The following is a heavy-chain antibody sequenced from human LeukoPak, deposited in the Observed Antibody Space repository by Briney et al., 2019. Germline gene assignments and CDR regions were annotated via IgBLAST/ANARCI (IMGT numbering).Heavy chain of an antibody. CDR1: GGSISSYY. Sequence: SETLSLTCTVSGGSISSYYWSWIRQPPGKGLEWSGYIYYSGSTNYNPSLKSRVTISVDTSKNQFSLKLSSVTAADTAVYYCARNYYDSSGYWFDPWGQGTLVTVSS. D-gene: IGHD3-22*01. V-gene: IGHV4-59*01. CDR3: ARNYYDSSGYWFDP. CDR2: IYYSGST. J-gene: IGHJ5*02.